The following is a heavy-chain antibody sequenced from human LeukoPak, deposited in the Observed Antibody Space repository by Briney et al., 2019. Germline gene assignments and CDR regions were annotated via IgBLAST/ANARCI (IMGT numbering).Heavy chain of an antibody. CDR2: IKPSGTET. CDR1: GFTFSTYW. Sequence: GGSLRLSCAASGFTFSTYWMTRVRQAPGKGLEWVANIKPSGTETYYGYPVKGRFTISRDNAKNLLYLQMSSLRAEDTAVYSCGRFGDEAGIDNWGQGTLVTVSS. V-gene: IGHV3-7*01. D-gene: IGHD3-10*01. CDR3: GRFGDEAGIDN. J-gene: IGHJ4*02.